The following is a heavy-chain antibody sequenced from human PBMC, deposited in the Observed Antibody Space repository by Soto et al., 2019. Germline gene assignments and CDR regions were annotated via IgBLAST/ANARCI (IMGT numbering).Heavy chain of an antibody. CDR3: ARPLYYYDSSGSFAN. CDR2: INPSGGST. D-gene: IGHD3-22*01. J-gene: IGHJ4*02. Sequence: QVQLVQSGAEVKKPGASVKVSCKASGYTFTSYYMHWVRQAPGQGLEWMGIINPSGGSTSYEQKFQGRVTMTRDTSTSSVYMELSSLRSEDKAVYYCARPLYYYDSSGSFANWGQGTLVTVSS. V-gene: IGHV1-46*01. CDR1: GYTFTSYY.